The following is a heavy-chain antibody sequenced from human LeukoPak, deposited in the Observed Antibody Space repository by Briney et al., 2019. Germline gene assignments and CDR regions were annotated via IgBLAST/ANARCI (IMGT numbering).Heavy chain of an antibody. CDR3: ARPPYYFDSSYFDY. CDR1: GFTFSSYN. Sequence: GGSLRLSCAASGFTFSSYNMNWVRQAPGKGLEWVSSITSSSSYIYYADSVKGRFTISRDNAKNSLYLQINSLRAEDTAVYYCARPPYYFDSSYFDYWGQGTLVTVSS. D-gene: IGHD3-9*01. V-gene: IGHV3-21*01. J-gene: IGHJ4*02. CDR2: ITSSSSYI.